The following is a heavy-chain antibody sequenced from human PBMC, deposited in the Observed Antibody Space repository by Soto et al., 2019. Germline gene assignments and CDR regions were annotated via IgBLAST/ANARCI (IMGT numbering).Heavy chain of an antibody. CDR3: ARSPLHYDILTGYFWGNNNWFDP. V-gene: IGHV4-39*01. CDR1: GGSISSSSYY. Sequence: QLQLQESGPGLVKPSETLSLTCTVSGGSISSSSYYWGWIRQPPGKGLEWIGSIYYSGSTYYNPSLKSRVTISVDTSKNQFSLKLSSVTAADTAVYYCARSPLHYDILTGYFWGNNNWFDPWGQGTLVTVSS. D-gene: IGHD3-9*01. J-gene: IGHJ5*02. CDR2: IYYSGST.